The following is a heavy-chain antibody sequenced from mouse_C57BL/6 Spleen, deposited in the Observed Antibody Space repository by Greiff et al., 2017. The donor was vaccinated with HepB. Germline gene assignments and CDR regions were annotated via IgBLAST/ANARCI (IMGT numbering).Heavy chain of an antibody. Sequence: EVKLMESGGGLVQPKGSLKLSCAASGFSFNTYAMNWVRQAPGKGLEWVARIRSKSNNYATYYADSVKDRFTISRDDSESMLYLQMNNLKTEDTAMYYCVRQTGTYYFDYWGQGTTLTVSS. CDR2: IRSKSNNYAT. J-gene: IGHJ2*01. CDR3: VRQTGTYYFDY. D-gene: IGHD4-1*01. CDR1: GFSFNTYA. V-gene: IGHV10-1*01.